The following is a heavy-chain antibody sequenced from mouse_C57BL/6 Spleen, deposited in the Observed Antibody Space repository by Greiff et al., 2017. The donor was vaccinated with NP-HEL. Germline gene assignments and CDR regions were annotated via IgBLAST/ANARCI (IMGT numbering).Heavy chain of an antibody. Sequence: QVQLKQPGAELVKPGASVKLSCKASGYTFTSYWMHWVKQRPGQGLEWIGMIHPNSGSTNYNEKFKSKATLTVDKSSSTAYMQLSSLTSEDSAVYYCGSGYGYYAMDYWGQGTSVTVSS. D-gene: IGHD3-2*02. CDR1: GYTFTSYW. V-gene: IGHV1-64*01. CDR3: GSGYGYYAMDY. CDR2: IHPNSGST. J-gene: IGHJ4*01.